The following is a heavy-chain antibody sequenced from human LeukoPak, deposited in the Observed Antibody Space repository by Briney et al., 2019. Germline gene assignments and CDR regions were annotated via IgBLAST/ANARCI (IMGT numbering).Heavy chain of an antibody. CDR2: IYTSGST. CDR1: GGSISSGSYY. CDR3: ARVDSWPLTGRDY. D-gene: IGHD1-14*01. V-gene: IGHV4-61*02. Sequence: SQTLSLTSTVSGGSISSGSYYWSWIRQPAGKGLEWIGRIYTSGSTNYNPSLKSRVTISVDTSKNQFSLKLSSVTAADTAVYYCARVDSWPLTGRDYWGQGTLVTVSS. J-gene: IGHJ4*02.